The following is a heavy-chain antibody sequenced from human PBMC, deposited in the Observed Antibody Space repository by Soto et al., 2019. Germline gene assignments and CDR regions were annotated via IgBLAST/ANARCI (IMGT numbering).Heavy chain of an antibody. Sequence: SVKGRFPISRDNAKNSMYLQMNSLRDEDTAVYYCARVQQWLARHYYYGMDVWGQGTTVTVSS. CDR3: ARVQQWLARHYYYGMDV. V-gene: IGHV3-48*02. J-gene: IGHJ6*02. D-gene: IGHD6-19*01.